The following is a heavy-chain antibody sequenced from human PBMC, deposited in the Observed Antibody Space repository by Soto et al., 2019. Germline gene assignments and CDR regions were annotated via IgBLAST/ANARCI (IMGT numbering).Heavy chain of an antibody. CDR3: ARGGSGSYYTQRSAYYYYYYMDV. Sequence: PSETLSVTCTVAGGSISSYYWSWIRQPPGKGLEWIGYIYYSGSTNYNPSLKSRVTISVDTSKNQFSLKLSSVTAADTAVYYCARGGSGSYYTQRSAYYYYYYMDVWGKGTTVTVSS. CDR1: GGSISSYY. CDR2: IYYSGST. J-gene: IGHJ6*03. D-gene: IGHD3-10*01. V-gene: IGHV4-59*01.